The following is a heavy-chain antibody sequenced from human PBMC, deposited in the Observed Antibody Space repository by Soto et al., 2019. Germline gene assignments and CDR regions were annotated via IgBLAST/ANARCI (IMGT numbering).Heavy chain of an antibody. CDR2: INPSGGST. V-gene: IGHV1-46*01. Sequence: ASVKVSCKASGYTFTSYYMHWVRQAPGQGLEWMGIINPSGGSTSYAQKFQGRVTMTRDTSTSTVYMELSGLRSEDTAVYYCARDRWGCSSTSCYVIWDYYYYGMDVWGQGTTVTVSS. D-gene: IGHD2-2*01. CDR1: GYTFTSYY. CDR3: ARDRWGCSSTSCYVIWDYYYYGMDV. J-gene: IGHJ6*02.